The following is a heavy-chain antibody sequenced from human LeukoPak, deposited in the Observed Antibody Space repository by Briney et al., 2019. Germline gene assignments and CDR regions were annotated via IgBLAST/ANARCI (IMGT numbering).Heavy chain of an antibody. CDR2: ISGSGGST. J-gene: IGHJ4*02. V-gene: IGHV3-23*01. CDR3: AKTMIAVVIREYFDY. CDR1: GFTFSSYA. D-gene: IGHD3-22*01. Sequence: PGGSLRLSCAASGFTFSSYAMSWVRQAPGKGLEWVSAISGSGGSTYYADSVKGRFTISRDNSKNTLYLQMNSLRAEDTAVYYCAKTMIAVVIREYFDYWGQGTLVTVSS.